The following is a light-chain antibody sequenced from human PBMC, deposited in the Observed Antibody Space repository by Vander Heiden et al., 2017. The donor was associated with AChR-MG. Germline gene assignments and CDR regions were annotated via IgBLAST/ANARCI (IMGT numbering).Light chain of an antibody. CDR3: QAWDSTTAI. J-gene: IGLJ2*01. Sequence: SFEATQPPSVSVSPGHTATITCSGEEFGNKFAGWYQHRPGQSPVLVIYQDTKRPSGIAERFSGANSGNTVTLTISENQAMDEADYFCQAWDSTTAIFGGGTKLTVL. CDR1: EFGNKF. CDR2: QDT. V-gene: IGLV3-1*01.